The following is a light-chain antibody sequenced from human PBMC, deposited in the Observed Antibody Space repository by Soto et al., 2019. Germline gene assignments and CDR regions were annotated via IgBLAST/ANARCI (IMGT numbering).Light chain of an antibody. CDR1: QRISSSY. CDR2: GAS. V-gene: IGKV3-20*01. CDR3: QRSGGSLWT. Sequence: EVVLTQSPGTLSLSPGARAPLSCRASQRISSSYLAWYQQKPGQAPRLLIYGASSRATGITDRFSGSGSGTDFTLTISRLEPEDFAVYYCQRSGGSLWTFGQGTKVDIK. J-gene: IGKJ1*01.